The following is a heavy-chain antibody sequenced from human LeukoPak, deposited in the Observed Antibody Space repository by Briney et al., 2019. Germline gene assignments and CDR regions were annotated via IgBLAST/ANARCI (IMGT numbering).Heavy chain of an antibody. CDR3: ASAPRYDYYFDY. J-gene: IGHJ4*02. CDR2: IYYGGST. CDR1: GGSISSGDYY. V-gene: IGHV4-30-4*01. Sequence: SETLSLTCTVSGGSISSGDYYWSWIRQPPGKGLEWIGYIYYGGSTYYNPSLKSRVTISVDTSKNQFSLKLSSVTAADTAVYYCASAPRYDYYFDYWGQGTLVTVSS. D-gene: IGHD5-12*01.